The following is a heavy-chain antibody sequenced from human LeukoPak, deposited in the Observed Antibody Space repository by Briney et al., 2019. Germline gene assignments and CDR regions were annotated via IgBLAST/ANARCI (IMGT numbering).Heavy chain of an antibody. CDR3: ARHESKDGYRGFDY. CDR1: GGSMSYYY. Sequence: SETLSLTCTVSGGSMSYYYWSWIRQPPGKGLEWIGYIYHSGSTNYNPSLKSRVTISVDRSKKLFSLSLSSITAADTAVYYCARHESKDGYRGFDYWGQGTLVTVSS. J-gene: IGHJ4*02. V-gene: IGHV4-59*08. CDR2: IYHSGST. D-gene: IGHD5-24*01.